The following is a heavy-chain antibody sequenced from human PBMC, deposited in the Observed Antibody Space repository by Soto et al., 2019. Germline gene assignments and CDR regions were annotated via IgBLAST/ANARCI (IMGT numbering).Heavy chain of an antibody. V-gene: IGHV2-5*02. Sequence: QITLKESGPTLVKPTQTLTLTCTFSGFSLSTRGVGVGWIRQPPGKALEWLALIFRDDDKRYSPSLKSRLTIXGXSSKNQVVLTMTNMDPMDTATYYCAHLYDNIYVFDMWGQGTMVTVSS. CDR3: AHLYDNIYVFDM. J-gene: IGHJ3*02. CDR1: GFSLSTRGVG. CDR2: IFRDDDK. D-gene: IGHD3-9*01.